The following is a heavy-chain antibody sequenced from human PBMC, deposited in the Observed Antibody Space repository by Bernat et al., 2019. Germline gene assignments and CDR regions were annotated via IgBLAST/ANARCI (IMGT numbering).Heavy chain of an antibody. D-gene: IGHD2-15*01. CDR1: GGTFSNYV. CDR2: ITPIFRRP. CDR3: ARGSSDCASSSCPYDY. Sequence: QVQLVQSGAEVKKPGSSVKVSCKASGGTFSNYVVNWVRQAPGQGLEWMGGITPIFRRPNYAQKFKGRVMITADGSTSTDYMALSSLRADDTAVYYCARGSSDCASSSCPYDYWGQGTLVTVSS. V-gene: IGHV1-69*01. J-gene: IGHJ4*02.